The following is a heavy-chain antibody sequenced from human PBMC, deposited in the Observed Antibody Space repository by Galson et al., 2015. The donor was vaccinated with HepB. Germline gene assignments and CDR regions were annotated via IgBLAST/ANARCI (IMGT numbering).Heavy chain of an antibody. Sequence: PALVKPTQTLTLTCTFSGFSLSTSGVAVGWIRQPPGKALEWPALLYWNDDKRYSPSLKSRLTITKDTSKNRVVLTMTNMAPVDTGTYYCSHSRKLGMNFHYWGQGTLVTVSS. CDR3: SHSRKLGMNFHY. D-gene: IGHD7-27*01. CDR1: GFSLSTSGVA. J-gene: IGHJ4*02. CDR2: LYWNDDK. V-gene: IGHV2-5*01.